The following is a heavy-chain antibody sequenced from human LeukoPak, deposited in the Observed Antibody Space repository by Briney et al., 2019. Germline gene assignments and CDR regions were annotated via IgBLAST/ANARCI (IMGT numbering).Heavy chain of an antibody. CDR3: AREYITIFGVVIPYYMDV. CDR1: GGSISSYY. CDR2: IYGRGGA. Sequence: SETLSLTCTLSGGSISSYYWSWIRQPAGKGLEWIGCIYGRGGANYIHALKSRVTVSADTSTNQYSLKLSSVTAADTAVYYCAREYITIFGVVIPYYMDVWGKGTTVTVSS. V-gene: IGHV4-4*07. D-gene: IGHD3-3*01. J-gene: IGHJ6*03.